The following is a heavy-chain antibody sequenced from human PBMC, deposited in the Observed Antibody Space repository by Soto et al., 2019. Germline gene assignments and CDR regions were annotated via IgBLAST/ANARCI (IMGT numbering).Heavy chain of an antibody. V-gene: IGHV3-30*18. CDR2: ILYDGSNK. CDR3: AKSRDAYNFYFYYGMDV. D-gene: IGHD2-2*01. J-gene: IGHJ6*02. Sequence: PGGSLRLSCAASGFTFSNYGMHWVRQTPGKGLEWVALILYDGSNKYYADSVKGRFTISRDNSKNTLYLQVSSLRAEDTAVYYCAKSRDAYNFYFYYGMDVWGQGTTAPVSS. CDR1: GFTFSNYG.